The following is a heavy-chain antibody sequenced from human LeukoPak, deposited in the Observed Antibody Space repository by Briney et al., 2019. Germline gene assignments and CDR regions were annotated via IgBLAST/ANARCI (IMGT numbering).Heavy chain of an antibody. CDR1: GYTFTSYG. CDR2: ISAYNGNT. Sequence: ASVKVSCKASGYTFTSYGISWVRQAPGQGLEWMGWISAYNGNTNYAQKLQGRVTMTTDTSTSTAYMELRSLRSDDTAVYYCARDGTGYNWNYPRGSRFDPWGQGTLVTVSS. J-gene: IGHJ5*02. V-gene: IGHV1-18*01. CDR3: ARDGTGYNWNYPRGSRFDP. D-gene: IGHD1-7*01.